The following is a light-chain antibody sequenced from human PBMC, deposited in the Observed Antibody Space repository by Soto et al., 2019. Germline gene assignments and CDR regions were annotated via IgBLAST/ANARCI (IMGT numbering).Light chain of an antibody. V-gene: IGKV3-20*01. CDR1: QGVSSNS. J-gene: IGKJ1*01. Sequence: EVVLTQSPGTLSLFPGEGATLSCRASQGVSSNSLAWYQHQPGQAPRLLIYDASKRATGIPDRFSGSGSGTDFTLTISRREPVDSAVYYCQQYGSFPRTFGRGTKVEIK. CDR3: QQYGSFPRT. CDR2: DAS.